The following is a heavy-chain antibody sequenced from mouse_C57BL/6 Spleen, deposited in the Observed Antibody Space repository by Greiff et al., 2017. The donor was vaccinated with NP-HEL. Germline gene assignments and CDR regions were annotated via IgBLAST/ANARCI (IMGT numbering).Heavy chain of an antibody. Sequence: EVQRVESGGGLVQPGGSLKLSCAASGFTFSDYYMYWVRQTPEKRLEWVAYISNGGGSTYYPDTVKGRFTISRDNAKNTLYLQMSRLKSEDTAMYYCARWGPSMDYWGQGTSVTVSS. V-gene: IGHV5-12*01. CDR3: ARWGPSMDY. D-gene: IGHD3-3*01. J-gene: IGHJ4*01. CDR2: ISNGGGST. CDR1: GFTFSDYY.